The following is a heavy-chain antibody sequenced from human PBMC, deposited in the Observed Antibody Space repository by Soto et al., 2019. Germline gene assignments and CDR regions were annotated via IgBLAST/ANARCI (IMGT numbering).Heavy chain of an antibody. V-gene: IGHV3-9*01. D-gene: IGHD4-4*01. CDR2: ISWNSGSI. CDR3: AKGKTTNYYYGMDV. CDR1: GFTFDDYA. Sequence: EVQLVESGGGLVQSGRSLRLSCAASGFTFDDYAMHWVRQAPGKGLEWVSGISWNSGSIGYADSVKGRFTISRDNAKNSLYLQMNSLRAEDTALYYCAKGKTTNYYYGMDVWGQGTTVTVSS. J-gene: IGHJ6*02.